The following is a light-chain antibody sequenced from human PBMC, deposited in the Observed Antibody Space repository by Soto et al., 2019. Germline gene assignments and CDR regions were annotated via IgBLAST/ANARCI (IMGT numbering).Light chain of an antibody. Sequence: DIQMTQSPSTLSASVGDRVTITCRASRSINRWLAWYQQKPGKAPKLIISDASNLESGVPSRFSGSGSGTEYTLTISSLQPEDFATYYCQQYNSFWWTFGQGTKVDIK. CDR3: QQYNSFWWT. V-gene: IGKV1-5*01. CDR1: RSINRW. CDR2: DAS. J-gene: IGKJ1*01.